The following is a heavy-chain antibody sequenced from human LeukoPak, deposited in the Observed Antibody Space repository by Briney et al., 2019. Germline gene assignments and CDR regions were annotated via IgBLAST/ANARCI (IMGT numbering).Heavy chain of an antibody. CDR1: GFTFSSYG. CDR2: ISYDGSNQ. CDR3: ARESLGYMEMVTPGAVSFDY. D-gene: IGHD5-24*01. V-gene: IGHV3-30*03. Sequence: GRFLRLSCGASGFTFSSYGMHWVRQAPGKGLEWVAVISYDGSNQYYADSVKGQFVISRDNSKNTLYLQMNSLRAEDTAVYYCARESLGYMEMVTPGAVSFDYWGQGTLVTVSS. J-gene: IGHJ4*02.